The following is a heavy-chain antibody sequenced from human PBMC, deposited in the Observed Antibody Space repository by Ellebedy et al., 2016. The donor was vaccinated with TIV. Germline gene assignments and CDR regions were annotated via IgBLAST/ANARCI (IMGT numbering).Heavy chain of an antibody. CDR1: GYSFTSYW. V-gene: IGHV5-51*01. CDR2: IYPGDSDT. J-gene: IGHJ6*02. Sequence: GESLKISXKGSGYSFTSYWIGWVRQMPGKGLEWMGIIYPGDSDTRYSPSFQGQVTISADKSISTAYLQWSSLKASDTAMYYCARSSFRVRQTGYYGMDVWGQGTTVTVSS. D-gene: IGHD3-10*01. CDR3: ARSSFRVRQTGYYGMDV.